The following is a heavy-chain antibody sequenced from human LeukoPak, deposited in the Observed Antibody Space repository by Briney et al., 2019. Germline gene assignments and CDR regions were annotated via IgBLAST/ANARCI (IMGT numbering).Heavy chain of an antibody. CDR1: GGTFSSYA. J-gene: IGHJ4*02. Sequence: GASVKVSCKASGGTFSSYAISWVRQAPGQGLEWMGGIILIFGTANYAQKFQGRVTITADESTSTAYMELSSLRSEDTAVYYCASMVRGVTDRNSYDYWGQGTLVTVSS. CDR2: IILIFGTA. D-gene: IGHD3-10*01. V-gene: IGHV1-69*13. CDR3: ASMVRGVTDRNSYDY.